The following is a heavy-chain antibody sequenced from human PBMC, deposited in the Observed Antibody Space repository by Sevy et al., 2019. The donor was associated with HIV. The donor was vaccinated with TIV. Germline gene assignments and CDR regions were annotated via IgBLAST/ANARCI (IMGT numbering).Heavy chain of an antibody. J-gene: IGHJ4*02. CDR2: IGSTDSTI. Sequence: GGSLRLSCAASGFTFGDYYMTWIRQAPGKGLEWVAHIGSTDSTIHYVDSVKGRFTISRDNVNNALFLQMNSLRADDTAVYYCARERLRGSEDWGQGTLVTVSS. CDR1: GFTFGDYY. V-gene: IGHV3-11*01. D-gene: IGHD3-10*01. CDR3: ARERLRGSED.